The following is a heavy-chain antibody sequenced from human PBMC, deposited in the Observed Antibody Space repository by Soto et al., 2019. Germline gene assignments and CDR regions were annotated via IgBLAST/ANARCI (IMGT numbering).Heavy chain of an antibody. J-gene: IGHJ3*02. CDR2: ITPAFGTT. Sequence: QVHLVQSGPEVMKPGSSVRVSCKASGGRFSDSVFNWVRQAPGLGLEWMGRITPAFGTTDSAQKFRGRVTMTADETTTTAYKELNSLASGDTAVYYWSRGATYYHDNSGSEALEILGQGTMVTVSS. V-gene: IGHV1-69*18. D-gene: IGHD3-22*01. CDR1: GGRFSDSV. CDR3: SRGATYYHDNSGSEALEI.